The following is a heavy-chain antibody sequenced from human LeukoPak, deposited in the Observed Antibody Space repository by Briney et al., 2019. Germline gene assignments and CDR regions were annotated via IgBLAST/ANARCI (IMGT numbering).Heavy chain of an antibody. D-gene: IGHD2-2*01. CDR3: ATPYCSTISCLDVFNM. Sequence: SETLSLTWSVSGVSVSDGRYYWTWIRQHPGKGLEWIGYKYYSGSAKYNPSLKSRLTISIDTSKNQFSLHLSSVTAADTATYYCATPYCSTISCLDVFNMWGKGTRVTVSS. CDR1: GVSVSDGRYY. V-gene: IGHV4-31*02. CDR2: KYYSGSA. J-gene: IGHJ3*02.